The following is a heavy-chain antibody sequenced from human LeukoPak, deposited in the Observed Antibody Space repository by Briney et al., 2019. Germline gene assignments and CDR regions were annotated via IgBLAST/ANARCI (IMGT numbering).Heavy chain of an antibody. J-gene: IGHJ4*02. Sequence: PGGSLRLSCAASGFTFSSYWMSWVRQAPGKGLEWVSYISSSGSTIYYADSVKGRFTISRDNAKNSLYLQMNSLRAEDTAVYYCARVLNVVPAACYFDYWGQGTLVTVSS. V-gene: IGHV3-48*04. CDR2: ISSSGSTI. D-gene: IGHD2-2*01. CDR1: GFTFSSYW. CDR3: ARVLNVVPAACYFDY.